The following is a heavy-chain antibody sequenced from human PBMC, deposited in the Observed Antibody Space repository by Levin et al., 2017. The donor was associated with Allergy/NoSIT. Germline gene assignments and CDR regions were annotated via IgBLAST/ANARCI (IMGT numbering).Heavy chain of an antibody. V-gene: IGHV3-23*01. Sequence: GGSLRLSCAGSGFALSDSAMTWVRQAPGEGLVWVSGISDSGSSTYYAESVKGRFTISRDFSTNTVFLQMNNLNAEDTALYYCARGSYCSAGTCYSRLGYWGQGTLVTVSS. CDR2: ISDSGSST. D-gene: IGHD2-15*01. CDR1: GFALSDSA. J-gene: IGHJ4*02. CDR3: ARGSYCSAGTCYSRLGY.